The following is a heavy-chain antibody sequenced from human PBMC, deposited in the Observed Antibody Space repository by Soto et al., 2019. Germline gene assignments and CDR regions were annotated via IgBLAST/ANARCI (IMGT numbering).Heavy chain of an antibody. V-gene: IGHV3-23*01. J-gene: IGHJ6*02. Sequence: EVQLLESGGGLVQPGGSLRLSCAASGFTFSTYAMNWVRQAPGNGLEWVSASSGSGGSIHYADSVKGRFTISRDNSKNTLYLQMNSLRDEDTALYHCVKGYWKGDVWGQGTTVTVSS. D-gene: IGHD1-1*01. CDR3: VKGYWKGDV. CDR1: GFTFSTYA. CDR2: SSGSGGSI.